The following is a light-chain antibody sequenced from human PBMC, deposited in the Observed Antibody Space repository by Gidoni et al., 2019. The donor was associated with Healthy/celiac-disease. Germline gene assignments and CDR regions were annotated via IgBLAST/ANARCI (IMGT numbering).Light chain of an antibody. CDR3: QQSDSTPLT. V-gene: IGKV1-39*01. CDR1: QSISSD. Sequence: DLPMTQSPSSLSASVGDRVTITCPASQSISSDLNWYQQKTGKAPKLLIYAASILQSGVPSRFSGSGSGTDFTLTISSLQPEDIATYYCQQSDSTPLTFGGGTKVDIK. CDR2: AAS. J-gene: IGKJ3*01.